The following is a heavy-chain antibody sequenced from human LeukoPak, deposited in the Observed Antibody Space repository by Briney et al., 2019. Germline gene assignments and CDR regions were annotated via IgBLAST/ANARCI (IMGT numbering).Heavy chain of an antibody. CDR1: GFTFSNAW. D-gene: IGHD6-13*01. CDR2: IKSKTDGGTP. CDR3: TGVSRSSWYDY. V-gene: IGHV3-15*01. Sequence: GGSLRLSCAASGFTFSNAWMSWVRQAPGKGLEWVGRIKSKTDGGTPDYAAPVKGRFTISRDDSKNTMYLQMNSLKTEDTAVYYCTGVSRSSWYDYWGQGTLVTVSS. J-gene: IGHJ4*02.